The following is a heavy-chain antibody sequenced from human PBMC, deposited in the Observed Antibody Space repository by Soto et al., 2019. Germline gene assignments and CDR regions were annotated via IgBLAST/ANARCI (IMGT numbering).Heavy chain of an antibody. CDR2: INPSGGST. CDR3: AREAPRSSSQMDYYYYYGMDV. V-gene: IGHV1-46*01. CDR1: GYTFTSYY. D-gene: IGHD6-13*01. J-gene: IGHJ6*02. Sequence: ASVKVSCKASGYTFTSYYMHWVRQAPGQGLEWMGIINPSGGSTSYAQKFQGRVTMTRDTSTSTVYMELSSLRSEDTAVYYCAREAPRSSSQMDYYYYYGMDVWGQGTTVTVSS.